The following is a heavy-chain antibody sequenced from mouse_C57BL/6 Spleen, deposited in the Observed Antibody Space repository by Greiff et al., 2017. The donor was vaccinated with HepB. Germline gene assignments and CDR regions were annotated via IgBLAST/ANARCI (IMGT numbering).Heavy chain of an antibody. Sequence: EVHLVESGPELVKPGASVKMSCKASGYTFTDYNMHWVKQSHGKSLEWIGYINPNNGGTSYNQKFKGKATLTVNKSSSTAYMELRSLTSEDSAVYYCARGGRYFDVWGTGTTVTVSS. CDR1: GYTFTDYN. J-gene: IGHJ1*03. V-gene: IGHV1-22*01. CDR3: ARGGRYFDV. CDR2: INPNNGGT.